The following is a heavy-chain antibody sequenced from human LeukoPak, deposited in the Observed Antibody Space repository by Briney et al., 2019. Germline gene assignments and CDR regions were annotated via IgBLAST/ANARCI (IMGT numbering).Heavy chain of an antibody. CDR2: ITGNGATT. J-gene: IGHJ4*02. CDR1: GFSFSNYG. V-gene: IGHV3-23*01. CDR3: AKDSTWETFDY. D-gene: IGHD1-26*01. Sequence: AGGSLRLSCAASGFSFSNYGMNWVRQAPGKGLEWVSGITGNGATTYYADSVKGRFTISRDNSRNTVYLQMNSLRAEDTAVYYCAKDSTWETFDYWGQGTLVTVSS.